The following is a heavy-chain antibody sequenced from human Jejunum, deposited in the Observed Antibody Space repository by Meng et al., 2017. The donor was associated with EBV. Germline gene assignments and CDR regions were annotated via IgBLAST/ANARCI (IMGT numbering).Heavy chain of an antibody. CDR3: ARGGGRYLY. J-gene: IGHJ4*02. Sequence: QVQLQESGPRLVNPSGTLSLTCGVSGDSVSTDKLWSWVRQSPGKGLEWIGETSHRGITYYNPSLESRVTISRDTSKNQFSLKLSSVTAADTAVYYCARGGGRYLYWGQGTLVTVSS. CDR2: TSHRGIT. V-gene: IGHV4-4*02. D-gene: IGHD6-19*01. CDR1: GDSVSTDKL.